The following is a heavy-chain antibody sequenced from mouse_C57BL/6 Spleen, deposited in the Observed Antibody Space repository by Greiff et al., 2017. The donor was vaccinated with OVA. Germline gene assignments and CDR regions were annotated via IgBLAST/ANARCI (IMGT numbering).Heavy chain of an antibody. D-gene: IGHD2-10*01. V-gene: IGHV5-16*01. J-gene: IGHJ2*01. CDR2: INYDGSST. Sequence: EVKLVESEGGLVQPGSSMKLSCTASGFTFSDYYMAWVRQVPEKGLDWVANINYDGSSTYYLDSLKSRFIISRDNAKNILYLQMSSLKSEDTATYYCARGGPAYFYFDYWGQGTTLTVSS. CDR1: GFTFSDYY. CDR3: ARGGPAYFYFDY.